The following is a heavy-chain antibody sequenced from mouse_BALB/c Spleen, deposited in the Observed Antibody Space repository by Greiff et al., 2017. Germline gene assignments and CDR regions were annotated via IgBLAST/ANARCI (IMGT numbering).Heavy chain of an antibody. J-gene: IGHJ2*01. CDR3: AKGPYYFDY. CDR1: GFAFSSYD. CDR2: ISSGGGST. V-gene: IGHV5-12-1*01. Sequence: DVHLVESGGGLVKPGGSLKLSCAASGFAFSSYDMSWVRQTPEKRLEWVAYISSGGGSTYYPDTVKGRFTISRDNAKNTLYLQMSSLKSEDTAMYYCAKGPYYFDYWGQGTTLTVSS.